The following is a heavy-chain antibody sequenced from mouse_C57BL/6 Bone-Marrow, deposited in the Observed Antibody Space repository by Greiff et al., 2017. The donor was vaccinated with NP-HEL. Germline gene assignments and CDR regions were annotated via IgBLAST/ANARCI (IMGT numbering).Heavy chain of an antibody. CDR1: GFSLTSYA. J-gene: IGHJ3*01. V-gene: IGHV2-9-1*01. Sequence: VQLQQSGPGLVAPSQSLSITCTVSGFSLTSYAISWVRQPPGKGLEWLGVLWTGGGTNYNSALKSRLSISKDNSKSQVFLKMNSLQTDDTARYYCARNSAFDWFAYWGQGTLVTVSA. CDR3: ARNSAFDWFAY. CDR2: LWTGGGT.